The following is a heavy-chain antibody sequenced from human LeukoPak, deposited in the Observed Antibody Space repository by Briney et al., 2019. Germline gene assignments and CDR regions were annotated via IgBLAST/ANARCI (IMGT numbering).Heavy chain of an antibody. Sequence: PSETLSLTCTVSGGSISSSSYDWGWIRQPPGKGLEWIGSIYYSGSTYYNPSLKSRVTISVDTSKSQFSLKLSSVTAADTALYYCAREDTVTTPRRPYWYFDLWGRGTLVTVSS. CDR2: IYYSGST. J-gene: IGHJ2*01. CDR1: GGSISSSSYD. D-gene: IGHD4-17*01. CDR3: AREDTVTTPRRPYWYFDL. V-gene: IGHV4-39*02.